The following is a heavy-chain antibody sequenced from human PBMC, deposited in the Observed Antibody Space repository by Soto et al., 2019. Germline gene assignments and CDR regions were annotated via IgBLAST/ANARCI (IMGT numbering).Heavy chain of an antibody. J-gene: IGHJ4*02. V-gene: IGHV4-30-4*01. CDR1: GAPIGTDYFF. CDR3: ANTRPRRTQPVNVDY. D-gene: IGHD2-2*01. CDR2: IYSSGIT. Sequence: SETLSLTCTVSGAPIGTDYFFWSWIRQPPGKGLEWIGYIYSSGITYSSPSLESRVAMSQDTSKNQFSLNLRYVTTADTAVYYCANTRPRRTQPVNVDYWGQGTLVTVSS.